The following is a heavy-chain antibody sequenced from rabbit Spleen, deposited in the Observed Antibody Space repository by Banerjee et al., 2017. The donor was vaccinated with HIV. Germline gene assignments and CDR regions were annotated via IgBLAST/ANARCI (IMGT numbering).Heavy chain of an antibody. D-gene: IGHD8-1*01. Sequence: QSLEESGGGLVQPEGSLTLTCTASGFSFNSNYYMCWVRQAPGKGLEWVVCIDAGSSGFAYFAPWAKGRFTISKTSSTTVTLQMTSLTAADTATYFCARDTASSFSSYGMDLWGPGTLVTVS. CDR3: ARDTASSFSSYGMDL. V-gene: IGHV1S40*01. CDR1: GFSFNSNYY. J-gene: IGHJ6*01. CDR2: IDAGSSGFA.